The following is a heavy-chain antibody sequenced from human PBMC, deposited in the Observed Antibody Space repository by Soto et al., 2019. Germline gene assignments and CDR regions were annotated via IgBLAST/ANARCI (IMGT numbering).Heavy chain of an antibody. CDR2: IYSTGNT. Sequence: PSETLSLTCTVSGDSIRSSSYWGWIRQPPGKGLEWIGSIYSTGNTYYNPSLNSQVTISVDTSKNQFSLNVISVTAADTAEYYCRRSSRYSTDVWGQGTTVTVSS. CDR1: GDSIRSSSY. V-gene: IGHV4-39*01. CDR3: RRSSRYSTDV. D-gene: IGHD6-13*01. J-gene: IGHJ6*02.